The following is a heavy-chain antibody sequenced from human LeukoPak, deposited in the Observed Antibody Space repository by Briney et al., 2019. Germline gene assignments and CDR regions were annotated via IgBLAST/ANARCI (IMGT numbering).Heavy chain of an antibody. CDR2: INYNGRNT. CDR1: GFNFPIYT. V-gene: IGHV3-23*01. Sequence: GGSLRLSCAASGFNFPIYTMNWVRQAPGKGLEWVSIINYNGRNTYYADSVEGRFTISRDNSKHMVYLQMNSLRAEDTAIYYCAKDGHCPDSICPTDIAVAGYVDSWGQGTLVTVSS. J-gene: IGHJ4*02. D-gene: IGHD6-19*01. CDR3: AKDGHCPDSICPTDIAVAGYVDS.